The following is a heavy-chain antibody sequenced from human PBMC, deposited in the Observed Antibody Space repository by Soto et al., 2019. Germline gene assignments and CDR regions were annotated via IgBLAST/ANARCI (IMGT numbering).Heavy chain of an antibody. CDR3: ARGGHLGGYVRIYYYYYYMDV. CDR1: GGSISSGGYY. D-gene: IGHD5-12*01. CDR2: IYYSGST. Sequence: SETLSLTCTVSGGSISSGGYYWSWIRQHPGKGLEWIGYIYYSGSTYYNPSLKSRVTISVDTSKNQFSLKLSSVTAADTAVYYYARGGHLGGYVRIYYYYYYMDVWGKGTTVTVSS. V-gene: IGHV4-31*03. J-gene: IGHJ6*03.